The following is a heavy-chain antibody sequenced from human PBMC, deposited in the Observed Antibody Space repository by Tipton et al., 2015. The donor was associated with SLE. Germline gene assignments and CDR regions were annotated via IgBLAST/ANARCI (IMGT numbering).Heavy chain of an antibody. Sequence: LRLSCTVSGGAISSYYGSWIRQPPGKGLEWIGYIYYSGSTNYNPSLKSRVTISVDTSKNQFSLKLSSVTAADTAVYYCAGEVGDDAFDIWGQGTMVTVSS. CDR3: AGEVGDDAFDI. D-gene: IGHD1-26*01. J-gene: IGHJ3*02. CDR1: GGAISSYY. CDR2: IYYSGST. V-gene: IGHV4-59*01.